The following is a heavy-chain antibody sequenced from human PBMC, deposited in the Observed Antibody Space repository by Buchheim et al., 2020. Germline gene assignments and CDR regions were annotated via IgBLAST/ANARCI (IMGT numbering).Heavy chain of an antibody. J-gene: IGHJ4*02. CDR1: GFTFRSYW. D-gene: IGHD4-17*01. CDR2: IKQDGSDK. CDR3: AREIYGDSFDY. V-gene: IGHV3-7*01. Sequence: EVQLVESGGGLVQPGGSLRLSCAASGFTFRSYWMSWVRQAPGKGLEWVANIKQDGSDKYYVASVKGRFTISRDNVKISLYLQMNSLRAEDTAVYYCAREIYGDSFDYWGQGTL.